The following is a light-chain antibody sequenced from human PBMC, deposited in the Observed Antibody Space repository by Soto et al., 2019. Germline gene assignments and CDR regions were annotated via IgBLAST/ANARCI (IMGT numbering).Light chain of an antibody. V-gene: IGKV1-12*01. J-gene: IGKJ2*01. CDR1: QDISSW. CDR3: QQANTFPPT. Sequence: DIQMTQSPSSVSASVGDRVTITCRASQDISSWLAWYQQKPGKAPKLLIYAASSIQSGVPSRLRASGSGTDVPLTISSLQPEDFATYYCQQANTFPPTFGQGTKLEIK. CDR2: AAS.